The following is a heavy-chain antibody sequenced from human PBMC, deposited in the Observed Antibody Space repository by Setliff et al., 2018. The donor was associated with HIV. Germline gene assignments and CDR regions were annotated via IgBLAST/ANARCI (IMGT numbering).Heavy chain of an antibody. CDR3: TRDHTPPPNYDFWSGQIDLRNIFYYMDV. V-gene: IGHV7-4-1*01. D-gene: IGHD3-3*01. Sequence: GASVKVSCKASGYSLTSYSINWVRQAPGQGLEWMGYINTNTGNPTYAQGLTGRFVFSVDTPVSTAYLQIFSLKTEDTAVYYCTRDHTPPPNYDFWSGQIDLRNIFYYMDVWGTGSPVTVSS. CDR1: GYSLTSYS. J-gene: IGHJ6*03. CDR2: INTNTGNP.